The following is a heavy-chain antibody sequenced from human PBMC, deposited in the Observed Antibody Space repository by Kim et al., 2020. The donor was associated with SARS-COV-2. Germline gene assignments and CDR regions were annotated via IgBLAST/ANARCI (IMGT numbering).Heavy chain of an antibody. J-gene: IGHJ3*02. CDR2: IGTAGDT. CDR3: ARDSMGIAVAGSAFDI. D-gene: IGHD6-19*01. CDR1: GFTFSSYD. Sequence: GGSLRLSCAASGFTFSSYDMHWVRQATGKGLEWVSAIGTAGDTYYPGSVKGRFTISRENAKNSLYLQMNSLRAGDTAVYYCARDSMGIAVAGSAFDIWGQGTMVTVSS. V-gene: IGHV3-13*01.